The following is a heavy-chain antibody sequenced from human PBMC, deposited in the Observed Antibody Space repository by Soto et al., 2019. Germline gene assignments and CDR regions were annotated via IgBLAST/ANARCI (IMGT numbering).Heavy chain of an antibody. CDR3: TGEVASGY. J-gene: IGHJ4*02. Sequence: QVQLVESGGGGVQPGRSLRLSCAVSGFTVSTYGMHWVRQAPGKGLEGVAVISRDGGTKYYADSVKGRFTISRDNSRNTLFLEMNSLRSDDMAVYYCTGEVASGYWGQGTLVTVSS. V-gene: IGHV3-30*03. D-gene: IGHD2-8*02. CDR2: ISRDGGTK. CDR1: GFTVSTYG.